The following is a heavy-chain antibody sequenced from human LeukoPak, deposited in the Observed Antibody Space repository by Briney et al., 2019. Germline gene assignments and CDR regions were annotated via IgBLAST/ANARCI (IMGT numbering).Heavy chain of an antibody. CDR2: IKQDGSDK. Sequence: GGSLRPSCAASGFTFSTYWMSCVRQATGKGLEWVANIKQDGSDKYYVDSVKGRFTISRDNAKNALYLQMNSLRAEDTAVYYCARVYSSSSGRALDYWGQGTLVTVSS. V-gene: IGHV3-7*01. CDR1: GFTFSTYW. CDR3: ARVYSSSSGRALDY. J-gene: IGHJ4*02. D-gene: IGHD6-6*01.